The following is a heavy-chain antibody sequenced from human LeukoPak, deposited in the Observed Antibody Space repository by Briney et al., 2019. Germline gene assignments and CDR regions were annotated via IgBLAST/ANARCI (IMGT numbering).Heavy chain of an antibody. V-gene: IGHV3-23*01. CDR2: ISGSGGST. Sequence: GGSLRLSCAASGFTFSSYAMSWVRQAPGKGLEWVSAISGSGGSTYYADSVKGRFTISRDNSKNTLYLQMNSLRAEDTAVYYCAKDGCSTSCYSARYYGMDVWGQGTTVTVSS. J-gene: IGHJ6*02. CDR1: GFTFSSYA. D-gene: IGHD2-2*01. CDR3: AKDGCSTSCYSARYYGMDV.